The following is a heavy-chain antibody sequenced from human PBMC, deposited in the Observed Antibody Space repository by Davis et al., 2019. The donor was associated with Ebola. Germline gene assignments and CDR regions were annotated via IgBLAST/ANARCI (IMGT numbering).Heavy chain of an antibody. J-gene: IGHJ5*02. CDR1: GFVFSSYV. D-gene: IGHD3-16*02. Sequence: GGSLRLSCAASGFVFSSYVMSWVRRAPGKGLEWVSTLGLSADTYYADSVKGRFTISRDNAKNSLYLQMNSLRAEDTAVYYCARGLVVDPWGQGTLVTVSS. V-gene: IGHV3-21*01. CDR2: LGLSADT. CDR3: ARGLVVDP.